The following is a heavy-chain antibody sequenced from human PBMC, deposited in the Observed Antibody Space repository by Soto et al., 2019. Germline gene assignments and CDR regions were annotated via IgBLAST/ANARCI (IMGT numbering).Heavy chain of an antibody. V-gene: IGHV1-18*01. CDR3: ARELNTESSAYYSFAY. J-gene: IGHJ4*02. Sequence: QVQLVQSGPEVKMPGASVKVSCKTSGYSFTAYGLAWLRQAPGQRREWMGWVSTNNANTNYAQKFQGRVTMTTDTSTTTTYMELRSLRSDDTAVYYCARELNTESSAYYSFAYWGQGTLVTVSP. CDR2: VSTNNANT. CDR1: GYSFTAYG. D-gene: IGHD3-22*01.